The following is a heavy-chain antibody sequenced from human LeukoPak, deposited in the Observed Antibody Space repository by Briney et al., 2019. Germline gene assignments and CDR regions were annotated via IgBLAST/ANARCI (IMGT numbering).Heavy chain of an antibody. V-gene: IGHV1-2*02. CDR1: GNTFTGHH. CDR2: INPNSGGT. J-gene: IGHJ4*02. Sequence: ASVKVSCKASGNTFTGHHIYWVRQAPGQGLEWMGWINPNSGGTNYAQKFQGRVTMTRDTSISTAYMELSRLRSDDTAVYYCARSARGDTVTNHWGQGTLVTVSS. CDR3: ARSARGDTVTNH. D-gene: IGHD4-17*01.